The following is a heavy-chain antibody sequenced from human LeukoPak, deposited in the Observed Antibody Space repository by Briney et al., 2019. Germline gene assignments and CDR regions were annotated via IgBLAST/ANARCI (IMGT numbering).Heavy chain of an antibody. V-gene: IGHV7-4-1*02. D-gene: IGHD2-15*01. J-gene: IGHJ4*02. CDR2: INTNTGNP. CDR1: GYTFTGYY. CDR3: ARARYCSDGSCYGDY. Sequence: ASVKVSCKASGYTFTGYYMHWVRQAPGQGLEWMGWINTNTGNPTYAQDFTGRFVFSLDTSVSTAYLQISSLKAEDTALYYCARARYCSDGSCYGDYWGQGTLVTVSS.